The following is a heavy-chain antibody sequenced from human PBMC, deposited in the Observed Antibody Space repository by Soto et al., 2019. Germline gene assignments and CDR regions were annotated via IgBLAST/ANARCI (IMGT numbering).Heavy chain of an antibody. J-gene: IGHJ3*02. V-gene: IGHV3-21*01. D-gene: IGHD3-22*01. CDR1: GFTFNTYS. Sequence: GGSLRLSCAASGFTFNTYSMNWVRQAPGKGLEWVSSISTSSSYIYYADSVKGRFTISRDNAKNSLYLQMNSLRAEDMAVYYCARDLRRYYYDSSGWTDAFDIWGQGTMVTVSS. CDR2: ISTSSSYI. CDR3: ARDLRRYYYDSSGWTDAFDI.